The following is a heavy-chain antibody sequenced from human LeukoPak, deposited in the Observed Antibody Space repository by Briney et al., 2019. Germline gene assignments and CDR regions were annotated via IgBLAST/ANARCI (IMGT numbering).Heavy chain of an antibody. J-gene: IGHJ5*02. Sequence: PSETLSLTCTVSGGSVSSGSYYWSWIRQPPGKGLEWIGYIYYSGSTNYNPSLKSRVTISVDTSKNQFSLKLSSVTAADTAVYYCARDRSPFDPWGQGTLVTVSS. CDR2: IYYSGST. D-gene: IGHD2-15*01. CDR1: GGSVSSGSYY. V-gene: IGHV4-61*01. CDR3: ARDRSPFDP.